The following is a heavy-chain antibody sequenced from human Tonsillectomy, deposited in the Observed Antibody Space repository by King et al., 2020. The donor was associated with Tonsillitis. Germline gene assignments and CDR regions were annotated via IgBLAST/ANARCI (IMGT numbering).Heavy chain of an antibody. V-gene: IGHV2-70*04. Sequence: TLKESGPALVKPTQTLTLTCTFSGFSLSTSGMRVCWIRQPPGKALEWLARIDWDDEKFYSTSLRTRLTISRDTSKNQVVLTMTDMDPVDTATYYCARPTQLAWFDPWGQGTLVTVSS. CDR2: IDWDDEK. CDR3: ARPTQLAWFDP. J-gene: IGHJ5*02. D-gene: IGHD3-10*01. CDR1: GFSLSTSGMR.